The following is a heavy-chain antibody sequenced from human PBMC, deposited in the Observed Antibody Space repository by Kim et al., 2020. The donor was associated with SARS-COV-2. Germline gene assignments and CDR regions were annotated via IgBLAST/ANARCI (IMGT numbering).Heavy chain of an antibody. CDR2: ITGSGGNT. CDR3: AKYASGTYYNV. CDR1: GFSFSSYA. V-gene: IGHV3-23*01. D-gene: IGHD3-10*01. J-gene: IGHJ4*02. Sequence: GGSLRLSCTASGFSFSSYAMTWVRQAPGKGLEWVSSITGSGGNTYYADSARGRFTISRDNPKNTLYLQMNSLRDEDTAVYHCAKYASGTYYNVWGQGTL.